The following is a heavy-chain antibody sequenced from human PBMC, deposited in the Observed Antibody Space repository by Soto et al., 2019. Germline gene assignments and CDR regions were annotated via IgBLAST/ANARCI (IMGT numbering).Heavy chain of an antibody. D-gene: IGHD5-18*01. J-gene: IGHJ4*02. CDR1: GGSFSGYY. V-gene: IGHV4-34*01. CDR3: GRGSNLYTAMVSYYFDY. Sequence: PSETLSLTCAVYGGSFSGYYWSWIRQPPGKGLEWIGEINHSGSTNYNPSLKSRVTISVDTSKNQFSLKLSSVTAADTAVYYCGRGSNLYTAMVSYYFDYWGQGTLVTVSS. CDR2: INHSGST.